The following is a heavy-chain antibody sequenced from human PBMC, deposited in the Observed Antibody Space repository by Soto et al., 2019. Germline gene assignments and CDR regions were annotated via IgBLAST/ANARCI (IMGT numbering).Heavy chain of an antibody. V-gene: IGHV4-4*02. CDR1: GGSISRSNW. CDR2: IYHSGST. J-gene: IGHJ4*02. CDR3: ARGNYYDSSGYYFVGVTNTRLFAY. Sequence: QVQLQESGPGLVKPSGTLSLTCVVSGGSISRSNWWRWVRQPPGKGLEWIGEIYHSGSTNYNRSLESRVNISLDKSKNQSALRLRSVTTADTAVYYCARGNYYDSSGYYFVGVTNTRLFAYWGQGTLVPVSS. D-gene: IGHD3-22*01.